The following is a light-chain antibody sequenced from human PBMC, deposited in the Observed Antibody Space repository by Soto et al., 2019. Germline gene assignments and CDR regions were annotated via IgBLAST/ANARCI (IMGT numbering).Light chain of an antibody. CDR2: EDN. Sequence: NFMLTQPHSVSESPGKTVTISCTRSSGSIASNYVQWYQQRPGSAPTTVIYEDNQRPSGVPDRFSGSIDSSSNSASLTISGLKTEDEADYYCQSYDSSHVVFDGGTKVTVL. V-gene: IGLV6-57*04. CDR3: QSYDSSHVV. CDR1: SGSIASNY. J-gene: IGLJ2*01.